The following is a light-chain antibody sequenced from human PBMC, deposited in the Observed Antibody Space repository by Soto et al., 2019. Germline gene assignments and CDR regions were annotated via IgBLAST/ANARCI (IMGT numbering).Light chain of an antibody. CDR2: NAS. CDR1: HSVSTF. J-gene: IGKJ1*01. Sequence: EIVLTQSPAPLSLSPGERAILSCRASHSVSTFLAWFQQKPGQPPRLLIYNASNRTTGIPARFSGSGSGTEFTLTISSLQSEDFAVYYCQRYDNWPSWTFGQGTKVDI. V-gene: IGKV3-11*01. CDR3: QRYDNWPSWT.